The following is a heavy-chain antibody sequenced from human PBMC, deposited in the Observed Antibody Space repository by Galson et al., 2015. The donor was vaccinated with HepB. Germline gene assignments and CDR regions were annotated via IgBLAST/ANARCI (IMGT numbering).Heavy chain of an antibody. CDR1: GGSLTGYY. V-gene: IGHV4-34*01. J-gene: IGHJ6*03. D-gene: IGHD6-13*01. CDR2: INRGGRT. CDR3: ASLRRIAAASAYLPYYYMDV. Sequence: ETLSLTCGVYGGSLTGYYWSWIRQPPGKGLEWIGEINRGGRTNYNPSLKSRVTISVDASRNEFSLKVKSVTAADTAVYYCASLRRIAAASAYLPYYYMDVWGKGATVTVSS.